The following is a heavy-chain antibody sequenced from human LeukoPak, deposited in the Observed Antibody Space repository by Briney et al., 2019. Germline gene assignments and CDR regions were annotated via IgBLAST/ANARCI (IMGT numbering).Heavy chain of an antibody. CDR1: EFTSSSFW. CDR3: ARERRSSGWYDAFDM. CDR2: INSDGSDI. J-gene: IGHJ3*02. Sequence: GGSLRLSCAASEFTSSSFWMHWVRQAPGKGLVWVSRINSDGSDIRYADSVKGRFTISRDNAKNTLYLQMNSLRAEDTAVYYCARERRSSGWYDAFDMRGQGTMVTVSS. V-gene: IGHV3-74*01. D-gene: IGHD6-19*01.